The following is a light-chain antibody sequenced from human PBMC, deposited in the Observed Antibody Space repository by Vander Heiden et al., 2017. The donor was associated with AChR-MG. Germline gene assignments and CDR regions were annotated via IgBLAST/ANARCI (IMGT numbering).Light chain of an antibody. J-gene: IGKJ1*01. CDR2: GAA. CDR3: QQYNNWPPWT. Sequence: EIVMTQSPATLSVPPGERATLSCRASQSVSSKLAWYQQKPGQAPRRLIFGAATRATGIPARFSGSGSGTEFTLTISGLQSEDFALYYCQQYNNWPPWTFGQGTKVEIK. V-gene: IGKV3-15*01. CDR1: QSVSSK.